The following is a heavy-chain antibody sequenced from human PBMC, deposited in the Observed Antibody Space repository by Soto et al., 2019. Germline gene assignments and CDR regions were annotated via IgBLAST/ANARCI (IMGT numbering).Heavy chain of an antibody. V-gene: IGHV4-30-2*01. J-gene: IGHJ5*02. CDR1: GDSYSISTYS. Sequence: SETLSLTCNMSGDSYSISTYSWSWIRQPPGKALQWIGFIYQSGVTSYDPSLASRVSISLDRSNNQCSLKLKSVTAADTAVYFCAGMPYTSGLRFDPWGPGTLVTVSS. CDR3: AGMPYTSGLRFDP. D-gene: IGHD6-19*01. CDR2: IYQSGVT.